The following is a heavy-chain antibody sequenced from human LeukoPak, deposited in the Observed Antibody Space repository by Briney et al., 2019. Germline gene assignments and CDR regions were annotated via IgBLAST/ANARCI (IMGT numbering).Heavy chain of an antibody. V-gene: IGHV3-73*01. CDR3: ATLTYPFDY. CDR2: IRSKPNSYAT. J-gene: IGHJ4*02. CDR1: GFTFRDSP. D-gene: IGHD3-16*01. Sequence: GGSLRLSCAAAGFTFRDSPMHWVRQASGKWLEWVGRIRSKPNSYATGYAASVKGRFTISRDDSINTAYLQMNSLKTEDTAVYFCATLTYPFDYWGQGILVTVSS.